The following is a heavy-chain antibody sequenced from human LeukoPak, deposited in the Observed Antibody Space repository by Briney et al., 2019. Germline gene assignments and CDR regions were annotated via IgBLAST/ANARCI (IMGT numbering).Heavy chain of an antibody. J-gene: IGHJ4*02. CDR3: ARAKPSAAAPGGPAYYFDY. V-gene: IGHV1-69*05. CDR2: IIPIFGTA. D-gene: IGHD6-13*01. CDR1: GGTFSSYA. Sequence: GASVKVSCKASGGTFSSYAISWVRQAPGQGLEWMGGIIPIFGTANYAQKFQGRVTITTDESTSTAYMELSSLRSEDTAVYYCARAKPSAAAPGGPAYYFDYWGQGTLVTVSS.